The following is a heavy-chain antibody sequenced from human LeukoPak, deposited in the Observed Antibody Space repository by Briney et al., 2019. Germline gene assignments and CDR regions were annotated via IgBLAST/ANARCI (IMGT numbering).Heavy chain of an antibody. CDR2: IHYSGRT. J-gene: IGHJ5*02. V-gene: IGHV4-59*01. CDR3: ARVGYNGGGGYERLDH. Sequence: SETLSLTCIASGNSISRYNWSWIRQPPGKGLEWIGFIHYSGRTNCNPSLKSRVTKSVDTSENQFSLKLSSVTAADTAVYYCARVGYNGGGGYERLDHWGQGTLVTVSS. D-gene: IGHD3-10*01. CDR1: GNSISRYN.